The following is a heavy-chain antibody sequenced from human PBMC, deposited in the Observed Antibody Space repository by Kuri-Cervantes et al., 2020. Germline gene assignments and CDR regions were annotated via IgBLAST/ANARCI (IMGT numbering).Heavy chain of an antibody. D-gene: IGHD3-3*01. CDR2: ISAYNGNT. Sequence: ASVKVSCKASGYTFTSYGISWVRQAPGQGLEWMGWISAYNGNTNYAQKLRGRVTMTTDTSTSTAYMELRSLRSDDTAVYYCARGAKRITIFGVVIRSNWFDPWGQGTLVTVSS. CDR3: ARGAKRITIFGVVIRSNWFDP. V-gene: IGHV1-18*01. J-gene: IGHJ5*02. CDR1: GYTFTSYG.